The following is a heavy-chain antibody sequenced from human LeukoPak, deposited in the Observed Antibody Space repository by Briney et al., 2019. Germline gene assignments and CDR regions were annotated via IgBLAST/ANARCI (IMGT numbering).Heavy chain of an antibody. J-gene: IGHJ4*02. CDR2: IGATGVDR. CDR1: GFSFDIYA. D-gene: IGHD3-10*01. V-gene: IGHV3-43*02. CDR3: AKDIFDRLSWFGGALDY. Sequence: GGSLRLSCAASGFSFDIYAMGWVRQAPGKGLEWVSVIGATGVDRHYADTVRGRFDISRDNAKNSLYLQMNSLRAEDTALYYCAKDIFDRLSWFGGALDYWGQGTLVTVSS.